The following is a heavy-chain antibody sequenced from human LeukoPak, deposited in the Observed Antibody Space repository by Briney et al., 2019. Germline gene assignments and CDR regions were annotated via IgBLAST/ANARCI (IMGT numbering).Heavy chain of an antibody. CDR3: ARGKWEPLDY. CDR2: ISSSGRTK. V-gene: IGHV3-11*04. D-gene: IGHD1-26*01. J-gene: IGHJ4*02. Sequence: GGSLRLSCEASGFTFSNYYMSWIRQAPGKGLEWVSYISSSGRTKYYADSVKGRFTISRDNAKNSLYLQMNSLRAEDTAVYYCARGKWEPLDYWGQGTLVTVSS. CDR1: GFTFSNYY.